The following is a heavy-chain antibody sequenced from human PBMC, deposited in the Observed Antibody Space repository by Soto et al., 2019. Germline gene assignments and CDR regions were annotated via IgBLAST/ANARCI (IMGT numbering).Heavy chain of an antibody. CDR1: GGSISGYY. Sequence: SETLSLTCTISGGSISGYYWSWIRQPPGKGLEWIGYVYYTGSTNYNPSLESRVTISIDTSKNQFSLRLTSVTAADTALYYCAKYRRTDAEGYTLDFWGQGTLVTVSS. CDR3: AKYRRTDAEGYTLDF. D-gene: IGHD5-12*01. V-gene: IGHV4-59*01. J-gene: IGHJ4*02. CDR2: VYYTGST.